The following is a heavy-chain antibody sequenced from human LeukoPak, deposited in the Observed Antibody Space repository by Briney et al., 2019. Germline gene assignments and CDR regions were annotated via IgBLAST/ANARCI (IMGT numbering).Heavy chain of an antibody. CDR2: IVVDSAKT. J-gene: IGHJ5*02. V-gene: IGHV1-58*02. CDR3: AAGAADYYDSSLNWFDP. Sequence: SVKVSCKASGFTFSTDTIQWVRQARGQRLEWIGWIVVDSAKTNYAQTFQQGVTITRDMSTSTVYMELTSLTSEDTAVYYCAAGAADYYDSSLNWFDPWGQGTLVTVSS. D-gene: IGHD3-22*01. CDR1: GFTFSTDT.